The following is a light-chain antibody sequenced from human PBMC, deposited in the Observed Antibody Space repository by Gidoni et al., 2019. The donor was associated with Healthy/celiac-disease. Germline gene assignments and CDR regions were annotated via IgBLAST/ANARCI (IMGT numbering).Light chain of an antibody. Sequence: IQMSQSPSSMYASVGDRVTITCRASQSISSYLNWYQQKPGKAPKLLIYAASSLQSGVPSRFSCSGSGTDFTLTISSLQPEDFATYDCQQSYSTPRPFGQGTKLEIK. CDR1: QSISSY. CDR2: AAS. V-gene: IGKV1-39*01. J-gene: IGKJ2*01. CDR3: QQSYSTPRP.